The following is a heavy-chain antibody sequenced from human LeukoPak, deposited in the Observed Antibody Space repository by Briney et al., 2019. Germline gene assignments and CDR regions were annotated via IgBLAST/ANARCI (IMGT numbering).Heavy chain of an antibody. J-gene: IGHJ4*02. CDR3: ARDKGLSSAY. CDR2: IQQDGTEK. D-gene: IGHD3-16*02. Sequence: PGGSLRLSCAASGFTFTTYWMSWVRQAPGKGLEWVANIQQDGTEKYYVDSVKGRLTISRDNAKHSLYLQMNSLRVEDTAVYYCARDKGLSSAYWGQGTLVTVSS. CDR1: GFTFTTYW. V-gene: IGHV3-7*01.